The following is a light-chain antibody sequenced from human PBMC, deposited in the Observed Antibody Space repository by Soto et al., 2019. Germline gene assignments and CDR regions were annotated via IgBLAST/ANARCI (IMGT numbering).Light chain of an antibody. CDR2: EVS. CDR3: SSYTSSSTHWV. V-gene: IGLV2-14*01. Sequence: QSALTQPASVSGSPGQSITISCTGTSSDVGSYNYVSWYQQHPGKAPKLMIYEVSNRPSGVSNRFSGSKSGNTSSLTISGLQAEDEADYYCSSYTSSSTHWVFSGGTKVTVL. CDR1: SSDVGSYNY. J-gene: IGLJ3*02.